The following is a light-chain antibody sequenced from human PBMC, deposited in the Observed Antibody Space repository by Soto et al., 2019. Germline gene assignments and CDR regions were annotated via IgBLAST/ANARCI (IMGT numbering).Light chain of an antibody. V-gene: IGKV1-33*01. Sequence: DIQVHQSPSSLSASVGDRVTITCQASQDISNYLNWYQQKPGKAPKLLIYDASNLETGVPSRFSGSGSGTDFTFTISSLQPEDIATYYCQQYDNPITFGQGTRLEIK. J-gene: IGKJ5*01. CDR3: QQYDNPIT. CDR2: DAS. CDR1: QDISNY.